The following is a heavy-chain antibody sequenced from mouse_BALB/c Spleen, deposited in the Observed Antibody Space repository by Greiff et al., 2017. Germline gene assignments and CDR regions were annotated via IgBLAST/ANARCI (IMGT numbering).Heavy chain of an antibody. CDR3: ARLGDYDGDFDY. V-gene: IGHV14-1*02. J-gene: IGHJ2*01. CDR1: GFNIKDYY. D-gene: IGHD2-4*01. Sequence: VQLQQSGAELVRPGALVKLSCKASGFNIKDYYMHWVKQRPEQGLEWIGWIDPENGNTIYDPKFQGKASITADTSSNTAYLQLSSLTSEDTAVYYCARLGDYDGDFDYWGRGTTLTVSS. CDR2: IDPENGNT.